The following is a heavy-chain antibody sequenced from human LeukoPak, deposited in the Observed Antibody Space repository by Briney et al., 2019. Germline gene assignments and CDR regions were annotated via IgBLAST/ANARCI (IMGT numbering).Heavy chain of an antibody. V-gene: IGHV1-2*02. CDR3: ARGGSGSYYKLAFGY. CDR2: INPNSGGT. CDR1: GYTFTGYY. D-gene: IGHD3-10*01. Sequence: GASVKASCKASGYTFTGYYMHWVRQAPGQGLEWMGWINPNSGGTNYAQKFQGRVTMTRDTSISTAYMELSRLRSDDTAVYYCARGGSGSYYKLAFGYWGQGTLVTVSS. J-gene: IGHJ4*02.